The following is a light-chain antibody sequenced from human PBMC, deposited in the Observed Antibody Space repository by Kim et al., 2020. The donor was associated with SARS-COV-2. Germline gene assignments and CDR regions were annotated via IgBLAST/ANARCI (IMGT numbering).Light chain of an antibody. CDR2: DAS. V-gene: IGKV1-13*02. Sequence: AIQLTQSPSSLSASVGDRVTITCRASQGISSALAWYQQKPGKAPKLLIYDASSLESGVPSRFSGSGSGTDFTLTISSLQTEDFATYYCQQYNSYPLTFGGGTKVDIK. CDR3: QQYNSYPLT. J-gene: IGKJ4*01. CDR1: QGISSA.